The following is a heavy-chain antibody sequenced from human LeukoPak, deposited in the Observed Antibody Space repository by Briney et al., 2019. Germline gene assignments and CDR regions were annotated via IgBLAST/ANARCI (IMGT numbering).Heavy chain of an antibody. J-gene: IGHJ3*02. V-gene: IGHV3-30*04. D-gene: IGHD3-22*01. Sequence: GGSLRLSCAASGFTFSSYAMHWVRQAPGRGLEWVAVISYDRSNKYYADSVKGRFTISRDNSKNTLYLQMNSLRAEDTAVYYCARDLTMIYAFDIWGQGTMVTVSS. CDR2: ISYDRSNK. CDR1: GFTFSSYA. CDR3: ARDLTMIYAFDI.